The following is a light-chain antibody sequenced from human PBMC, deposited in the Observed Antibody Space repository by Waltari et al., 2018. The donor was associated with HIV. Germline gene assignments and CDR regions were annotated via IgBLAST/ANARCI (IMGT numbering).Light chain of an antibody. V-gene: IGLV2-14*03. J-gene: IGLJ2*01. Sequence: QSALTQPASVSGSPGQSITISCTGTSSDLGGYNYVSWYQQHPGKAPKLMIYDVSNRPSGVSNRVSGSKSGNTASLTISGLQAGDAADYYCSSYTTGSKLIFGGGTRLTVL. CDR2: DVS. CDR1: SSDLGGYNY. CDR3: SSYTTGSKLI.